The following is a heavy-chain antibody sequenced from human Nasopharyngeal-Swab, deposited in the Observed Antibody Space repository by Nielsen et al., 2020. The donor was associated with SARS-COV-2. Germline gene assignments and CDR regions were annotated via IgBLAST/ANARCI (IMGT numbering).Heavy chain of an antibody. V-gene: IGHV3-21*01. J-gene: IGHJ4*02. Sequence: GGSLRLSCAASGFTFSSYSMNWVRQAPGKGLEWVSSISSSSTYIYYADSLKGRFTISRDNAKNSLYLQMNSLGAEDTAVYYCARGKVVVAANPYFDYWGQGTLVTVSS. CDR2: ISSSSTYI. D-gene: IGHD2-15*01. CDR3: ARGKVVVAANPYFDY. CDR1: GFTFSSYS.